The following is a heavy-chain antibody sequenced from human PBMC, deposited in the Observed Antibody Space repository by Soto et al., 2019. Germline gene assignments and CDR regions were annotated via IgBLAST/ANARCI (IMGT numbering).Heavy chain of an antibody. J-gene: IGHJ4*02. CDR1: GGSISNYF. CDR3: ERGGKDFWSGSFDY. Sequence: PSQTLSLTWTVSGGSISNYFCNWIRQPAGKGLEWIGRIDNSGTTNYNPSLKSRITMSADTSRNQFSQKLNSVTAADTAVYYCERGGKDFWSGSFDYWGQGAMVTVSS. D-gene: IGHD3-3*01. V-gene: IGHV4-4*07. CDR2: IDNSGTT.